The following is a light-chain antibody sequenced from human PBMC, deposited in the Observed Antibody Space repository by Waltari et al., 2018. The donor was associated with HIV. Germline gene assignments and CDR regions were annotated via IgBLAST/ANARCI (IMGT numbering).Light chain of an antibody. CDR2: LGS. CDR3: MQSLLTLT. Sequence: DIVMTQSPLSLPVTPGEPASISCRSSQSLLHSNGFNYLDWYLQKPGQSPQLLIYLGSHRASGVPDRFSGSGSGTDFTLKISRVEAEDVGVYYCMQSLLTLTFGGGTKVEIK. J-gene: IGKJ4*01. V-gene: IGKV2-28*01. CDR1: QSLLHSNGFNY.